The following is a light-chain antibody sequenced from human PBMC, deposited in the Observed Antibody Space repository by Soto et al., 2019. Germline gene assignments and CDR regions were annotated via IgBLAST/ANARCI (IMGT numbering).Light chain of an antibody. Sequence: EIVMTQSPATLSVSPGERATLSCRASQSFSSSYLAWYQQKPGQAPRLLIYGASNRATGIPDRFSGSASGTDFALTISRLEPEDFAVYYCQQYGSSPPLTFGGGTKVDIK. CDR2: GAS. V-gene: IGKV3-20*01. CDR3: QQYGSSPPLT. J-gene: IGKJ4*01. CDR1: QSFSSSY.